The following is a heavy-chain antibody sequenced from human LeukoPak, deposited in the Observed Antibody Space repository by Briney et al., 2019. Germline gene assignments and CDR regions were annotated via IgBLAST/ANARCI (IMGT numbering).Heavy chain of an antibody. Sequence: GGSLRLSCAASGFIFSSYGMHWVRQAPGKGLEWVAFIRYDGSNKYYADSVKGRFTISRDNSKNTLYLQMNSLRAEDTAVYYCAKDADSSGAYPGWFDPWGQGTLVTVSS. CDR1: GFIFSSYG. CDR3: AKDADSSGAYPGWFDP. CDR2: IRYDGSNK. V-gene: IGHV3-30*02. J-gene: IGHJ5*02. D-gene: IGHD3-22*01.